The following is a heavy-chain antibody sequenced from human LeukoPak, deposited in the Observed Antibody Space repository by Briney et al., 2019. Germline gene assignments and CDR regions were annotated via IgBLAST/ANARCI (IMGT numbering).Heavy chain of an antibody. Sequence: PSETLSLTCNVSGGSISGSSYYWGWIRQPPGKGLEWIGSIFYSGSNYYNPSLKSRVTISVDTSRNQFSLKLNSVTAADTAVYYCARLAGSWYSSFDYWGQGTLVTVSS. CDR3: ARLAGSWYSSFDY. CDR2: IFYSGSN. D-gene: IGHD6-13*01. CDR1: GGSISGSSYY. V-gene: IGHV4-39*01. J-gene: IGHJ4*02.